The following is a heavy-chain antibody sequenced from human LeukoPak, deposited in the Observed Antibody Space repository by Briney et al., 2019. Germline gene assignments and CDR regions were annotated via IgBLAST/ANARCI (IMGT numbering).Heavy chain of an antibody. D-gene: IGHD5-18*01. CDR3: ARGQWGYSYASDYYYYYMDV. CDR2: IIPIFGTA. Sequence: EASVKVSCKASGGTFSSYAISWVRQALGQGLEWMGGIIPIFGTANYAQKFQGRVTITADESTSTAYMELSSLRSEDTAVYYCARGQWGYSYASDYYYYYMDVWGKGTTVTVSS. CDR1: GGTFSSYA. V-gene: IGHV1-69*01. J-gene: IGHJ6*03.